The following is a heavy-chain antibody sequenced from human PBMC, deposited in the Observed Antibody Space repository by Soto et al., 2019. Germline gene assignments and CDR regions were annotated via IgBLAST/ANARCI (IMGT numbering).Heavy chain of an antibody. V-gene: IGHV1-18*01. CDR2: ISAYNGNT. J-gene: IGHJ4*02. D-gene: IGHD3-22*01. CDR3: AREGSYYYDSSGYYSDY. Sequence: ASVKVSCKASGYTFTSYGISWVRQAPGQGLEWMGWISAYNGNTNYAQKFQGRVTITADKSTSTAYMELSSLRSEDTAVYYCAREGSYYYDSSGYYSDYWGQGTLVTVSS. CDR1: GYTFTSYG.